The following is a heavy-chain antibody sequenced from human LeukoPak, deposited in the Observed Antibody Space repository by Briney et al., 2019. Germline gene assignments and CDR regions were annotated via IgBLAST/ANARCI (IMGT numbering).Heavy chain of an antibody. V-gene: IGHV3-30*02. CDR1: GFTFSSYG. Sequence: SGGSLRLSCAASGFTFSSYGIHWVRQAPGKGLEWVAFIRYDGSNKYYADSVKGRFTISRDNSKNTLYLQMNSLRVEDTAVYYCAKAGMTRFDYWGQGIMVTVSS. CDR2: IRYDGSNK. D-gene: IGHD1-20*01. J-gene: IGHJ4*02. CDR3: AKAGMTRFDY.